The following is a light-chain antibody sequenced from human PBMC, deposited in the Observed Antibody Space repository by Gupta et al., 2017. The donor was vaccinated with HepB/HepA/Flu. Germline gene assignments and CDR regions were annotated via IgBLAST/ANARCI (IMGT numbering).Light chain of an antibody. CDR1: QIISSW. Sequence: DIQMTPSPSTLSASVGDRVTITCRASQIISSWLAWYQQKPGKAPKLLIYKASSLESGVPSRFSGSGSGTEFTLTISSLQPDDFATYYCQQYNSYPLTFGGGTKVEIK. V-gene: IGKV1-5*03. CDR2: KAS. CDR3: QQYNSYPLT. J-gene: IGKJ4*01.